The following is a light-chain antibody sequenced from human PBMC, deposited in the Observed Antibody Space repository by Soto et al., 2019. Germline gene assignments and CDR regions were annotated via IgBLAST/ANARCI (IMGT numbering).Light chain of an antibody. V-gene: IGLV1-40*01. Sequence: QSVLTQPPSVSGAPGQRVTIPCTGTSSNIGAGFDVHWYQHLPGTAPKLLIYGNNHRPSGVPDRFSGSKSGTSASLAITGLQPEDEADYSCQSFDTSLGRSVFGGGTKLTVL. CDR1: SSNIGAGFD. CDR3: QSFDTSLGRSV. J-gene: IGLJ2*01. CDR2: GNN.